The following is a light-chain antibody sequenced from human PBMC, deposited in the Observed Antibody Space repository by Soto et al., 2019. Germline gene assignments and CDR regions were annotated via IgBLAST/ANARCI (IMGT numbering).Light chain of an antibody. CDR3: QQSYSTPRT. CDR1: QSISSY. CDR2: ATS. V-gene: IGKV1-39*01. Sequence: TQMSKSPSSLSVSVGDRVTITCRASQSISSYLNWYQQKPGKVPKLLIYATSSLQSGVPSKFSGSGSGTDFTLTISSLQPEDFATYYCQQSYSTPRTFGQGTKVDIK. J-gene: IGKJ1*01.